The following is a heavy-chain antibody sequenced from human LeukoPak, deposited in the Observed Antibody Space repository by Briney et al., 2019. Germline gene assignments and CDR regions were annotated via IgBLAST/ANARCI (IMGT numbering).Heavy chain of an antibody. Sequence: SSETLSLTCTVSGGSISSSGYYWSWSRQTPGKGLEWIGTVYYSGSAYYNPSLKTQVTISVDTSKNQFSLKLSSVTAADTAVYYCARGSQVDDFWSGYRAPLDYWGQGTLVTVSS. V-gene: IGHV4-39*01. CDR3: ARGSQVDDFWSGYRAPLDY. CDR1: GGSISSSGYY. J-gene: IGHJ4*02. D-gene: IGHD3-3*01. CDR2: VYYSGSA.